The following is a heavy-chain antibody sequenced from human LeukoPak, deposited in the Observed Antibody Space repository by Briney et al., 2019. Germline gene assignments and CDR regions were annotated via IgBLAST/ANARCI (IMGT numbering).Heavy chain of an antibody. CDR2: IKQDGSEK. CDR3: ARSGNRRELRS. Sequence: GGSLRLSGAASGFTFGSYSMSWVRQAPGKGLEWVANIKQDGSEKYYVDSVKGRFTISRDNAKNSLSLQMNSLRAEDTAVYYCARSGNRRELRSWGQGTLVTVSS. J-gene: IGHJ5*02. CDR1: GFTFGSYS. V-gene: IGHV3-7*01. D-gene: IGHD4-23*01.